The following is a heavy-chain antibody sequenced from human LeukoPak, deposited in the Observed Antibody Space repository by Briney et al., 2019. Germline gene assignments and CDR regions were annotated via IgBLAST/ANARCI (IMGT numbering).Heavy chain of an antibody. J-gene: IGHJ4*02. Sequence: PGGSLRLSCAASGFTVSSNDMSWVRQAPGKGLEWVSVIYSGGRTFYADSVRGRFAISRDNSKNTLYLEMKSLRAEDTAVYYCAKPVDRTLMAGYWGKGTLVTVSS. CDR3: AKPVDRTLMAGY. CDR2: IYSGGRT. CDR1: GFTVSSND. V-gene: IGHV3-53*01. D-gene: IGHD6-19*01.